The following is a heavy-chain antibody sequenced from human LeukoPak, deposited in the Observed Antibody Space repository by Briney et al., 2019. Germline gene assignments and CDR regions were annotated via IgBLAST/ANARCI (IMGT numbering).Heavy chain of an antibody. Sequence: SETLSLTCTVSGGSISSGGYSWSWNRQHQGTGLEWIGYIYYSGSTYHNPSLKSRVTISVDTSKNQFSLKLSSVTAADTAVYYCARASTGGSYYNLHFDYWGQGTLVPVSS. J-gene: IGHJ4*02. V-gene: IGHV4-31*03. CDR2: IYYSGST. D-gene: IGHD3-10*01. CDR3: ARASTGGSYYNLHFDY. CDR1: GGSISSGGYS.